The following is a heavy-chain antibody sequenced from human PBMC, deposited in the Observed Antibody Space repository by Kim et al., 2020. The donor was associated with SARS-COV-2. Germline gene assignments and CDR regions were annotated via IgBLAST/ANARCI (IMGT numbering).Heavy chain of an antibody. V-gene: IGHV3-30*18. Sequence: GGSLRLSCAASGFTFSSYGMHWVRQAPGKGLEWVAVISYDGSNKYYADSVKGRFTISRDNSKNTLYLQMNSLRAEDTAVYYCAKDLEQQTTYYYYYYGM. J-gene: IGHJ6*01. CDR2: ISYDGSNK. CDR3: AKDLEQQTTYYYYYYGM. CDR1: GFTFSSYG. D-gene: IGHD6-13*01.